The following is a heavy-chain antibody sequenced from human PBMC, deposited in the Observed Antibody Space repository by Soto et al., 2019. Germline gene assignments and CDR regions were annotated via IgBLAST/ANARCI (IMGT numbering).Heavy chain of an antibody. CDR2: INPSGGST. CDR1: GYTFTSYY. J-gene: IGHJ4*02. CDR3: ARAPGRRYFDY. D-gene: IGHD1-20*01. Sequence: QVQLVQSGAEVKKPGASVKVSCKASGYTFTSYYMHWVRQAPAQGLEWMVIINPSGGSTNYAQQCQGRVTMTRETPTRTVDMELSRLRSEDTAVYYGARAPGRRYFDYWGQGTLLTVSS. V-gene: IGHV1-46*01.